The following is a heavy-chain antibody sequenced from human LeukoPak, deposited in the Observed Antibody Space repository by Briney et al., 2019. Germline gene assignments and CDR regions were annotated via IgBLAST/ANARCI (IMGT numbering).Heavy chain of an antibody. V-gene: IGHV4-39*07. CDR2: IYFRGST. J-gene: IGHJ4*02. D-gene: IGHD1-26*01. CDR3: ARSSGSSRELDY. Sequence: SETLSLTCTVSGGSMSSSSYYWGWIRQPPGKGLEWIGDIYFRGSTYYNPSLKSRVTISVDTSKNQFSLKLSSVTAADTAVYYCARSSGSSRELDYWGQGTLVTVSS. CDR1: GGSMSSSSYY.